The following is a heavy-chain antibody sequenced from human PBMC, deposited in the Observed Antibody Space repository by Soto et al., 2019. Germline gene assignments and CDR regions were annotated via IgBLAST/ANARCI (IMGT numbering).Heavy chain of an antibody. CDR1: GYSFTSYW. V-gene: IGHV5-51*01. J-gene: IGHJ5*02. Sequence: PGESLKISCKGSGYSFTSYWIGWVRQMPGKGLEWMGIIYPGDSDTRYSPSLQGQVTISADKSISTAYLQWSSLKASDTAVYYCARDKGTPGYYDILTGYSNWFDPWGQGTLVTVSS. D-gene: IGHD3-9*01. CDR2: IYPGDSDT. CDR3: ARDKGTPGYYDILTGYSNWFDP.